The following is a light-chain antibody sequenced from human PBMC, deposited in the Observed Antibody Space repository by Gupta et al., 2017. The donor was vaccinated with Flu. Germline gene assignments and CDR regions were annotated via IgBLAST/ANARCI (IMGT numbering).Light chain of an antibody. CDR2: AAS. CDR3: QQSDTSPFN. V-gene: IGKV1-39*01. CDR1: QNINSY. J-gene: IGKJ2*01. Sequence: DIRMTQSPSSLSASVGDRVSITCRPSQNINSYLNWYQQRPGKAPKLLIYAASSLQTGVPSRFSGGESGTDFILTISRLQPEDFAIYYCQQSDTSPFNFGQGTRLEMK.